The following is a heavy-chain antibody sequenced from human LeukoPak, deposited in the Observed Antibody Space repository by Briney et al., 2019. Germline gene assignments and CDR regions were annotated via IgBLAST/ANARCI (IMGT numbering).Heavy chain of an antibody. CDR2: IKQDGSEK. V-gene: IGHV3-7*03. Sequence: QRGGSLRLSCAASGFTFSSHWMSWVRQAPGKGLEWVANIKQDGSEKYYVDSVKGRFTISRDNAKNSLYLQMNSLRAEDTAVYYCARTEVLWFGEPNFPYYFDYWGQGTLVTVSS. CDR1: GFTFSSHW. D-gene: IGHD3-10*01. CDR3: ARTEVLWFGEPNFPYYFDY. J-gene: IGHJ4*02.